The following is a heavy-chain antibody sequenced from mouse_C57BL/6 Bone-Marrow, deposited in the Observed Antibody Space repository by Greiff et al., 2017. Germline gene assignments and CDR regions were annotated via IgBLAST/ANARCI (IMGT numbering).Heavy chain of an antibody. V-gene: IGHV1-64*01. CDR1: GYTFTSYW. D-gene: IGHD1-1*01. Sequence: QVQLQQPGAELVKPGASVKLSCKASGYTFTSYWMHWVKQRPGQGLEWIGMIHPNSGSTNYNEKFKSKATLTVDKSSSTAYMQLRSLTSEDSAVYYCASENYYGSSYFDYWGQGTTLTVSS. CDR2: IHPNSGST. CDR3: ASENYYGSSYFDY. J-gene: IGHJ2*01.